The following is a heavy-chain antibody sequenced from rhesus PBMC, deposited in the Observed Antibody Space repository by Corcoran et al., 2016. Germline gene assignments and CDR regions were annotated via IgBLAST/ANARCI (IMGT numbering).Heavy chain of an antibody. CDR2: IYGSGSST. CDR3: ATGDTAGTVTFFDY. CDR1: GGSISSSY. J-gene: IGHJ4*01. V-gene: IGHV4S11*01. D-gene: IGHD5-42*01. Sequence: QVQLQESGPGLVKPSETLSLTCAVSGGSISSSYWSWIRQVPGKGLEWIGYIYGSGSSTNYNPSLKSRVTLSVDTSKNQLSLKLSSVTTADTAVYYCATGDTAGTVTFFDYWGQGVLVTVSS.